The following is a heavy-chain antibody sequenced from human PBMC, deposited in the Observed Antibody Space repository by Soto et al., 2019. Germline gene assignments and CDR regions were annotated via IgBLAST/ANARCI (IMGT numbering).Heavy chain of an antibody. CDR3: ARSFWSGYYISN. CDR2: IYHTGNA. D-gene: IGHD3-3*01. CDR1: GGSLTGAGYS. J-gene: IGHJ4*02. V-gene: IGHV4-30-2*01. Sequence: SETLSLTCGVSGGSLTGAGYSWTWIRQTPGQGLEWIGHIYHTGNAYYNPSLKGRLTISVDTSKNQFSLNLTSLIAADTAVYYCARSFWSGYYISNWGQGTLVTVSS.